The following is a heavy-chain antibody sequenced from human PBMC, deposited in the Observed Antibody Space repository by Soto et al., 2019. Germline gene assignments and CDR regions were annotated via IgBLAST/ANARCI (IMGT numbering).Heavy chain of an antibody. V-gene: IGHV3-23*01. CDR3: AKALVLMVYAIPLDAFDI. J-gene: IGHJ3*02. D-gene: IGHD2-8*01. Sequence: EVQLLESGGGLVQPGGSLRLSCAAPGFTFSSYAMSGVRQAPGKGLEWVSAIRGSGGSTYYADSVKGRFTISRDNSKNPLYLQMNSLRAEDTAVYYCAKALVLMVYAIPLDAFDIWGQGTMVTVSS. CDR1: GFTFSSYA. CDR2: IRGSGGST.